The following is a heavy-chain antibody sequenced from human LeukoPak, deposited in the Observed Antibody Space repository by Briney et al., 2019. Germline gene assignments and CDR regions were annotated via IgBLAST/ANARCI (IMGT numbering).Heavy chain of an antibody. Sequence: ASVKVSCKASGYTFTSYYMHWVRQAPGQGLEWMGIINPSGGSTSYAQKFQGRVTMTRDTSTSTVYMELSSLRSEDTAVYYCARIGAIAALRHNWFDPWGQGTLVTVSS. D-gene: IGHD6-6*01. CDR3: ARIGAIAALRHNWFDP. CDR1: GYTFTSYY. CDR2: INPSGGST. J-gene: IGHJ5*02. V-gene: IGHV1-46*01.